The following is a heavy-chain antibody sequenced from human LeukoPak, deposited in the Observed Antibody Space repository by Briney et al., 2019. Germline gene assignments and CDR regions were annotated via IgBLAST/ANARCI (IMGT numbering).Heavy chain of an antibody. V-gene: IGHV3-74*01. Sequence: GGSLRLSCAASGNYCMHWVRQAPGKGLLWVSHINSDGSWTTYADSVKGRFTISKDNAKNTLYLQMSSLSAEDTALYYCARAEGGSSWYYFDYWGQGTLVTVSS. J-gene: IGHJ4*02. D-gene: IGHD6-13*01. CDR1: GNYC. CDR3: ARAEGGSSWYYFDY. CDR2: INSDGSWT.